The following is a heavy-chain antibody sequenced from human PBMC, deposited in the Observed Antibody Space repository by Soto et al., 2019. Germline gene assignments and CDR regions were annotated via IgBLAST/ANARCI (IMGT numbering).Heavy chain of an antibody. CDR2: INHSGST. V-gene: IGHV4-34*01. D-gene: IGHD5-18*01. Sequence: SETLSLTCAVYGGSFSGHYWTWIRQPPGTGLEWIGEINHSGSTNYNPSLKSRVTISVDTSKNQFSLKLSSVTAADTAVYYCARTLYSYGPRFDYWGQGTLVTVSS. J-gene: IGHJ4*02. CDR3: ARTLYSYGPRFDY. CDR1: GGSFSGHY.